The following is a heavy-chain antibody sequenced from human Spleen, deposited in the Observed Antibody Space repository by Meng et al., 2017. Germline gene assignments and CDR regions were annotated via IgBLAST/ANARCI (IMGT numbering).Heavy chain of an antibody. D-gene: IGHD4-11*01. CDR3: ARGPTTMAHDFDY. J-gene: IGHJ4*02. CDR1: GDSLSSGDYY. CDR2: ISYRGST. V-gene: IGHV4-61*03. Sequence: QVQPQESGPGLVRPSETLSLTCTVFGDSLSSGDYYWSWIRQPPGKGLEWIGYISYRGSTNYNPSLKTRVTILVDTSQNNLSLKLSSVTAADSAVYYCARGPTTMAHDFDYWGQGTLVTVFS.